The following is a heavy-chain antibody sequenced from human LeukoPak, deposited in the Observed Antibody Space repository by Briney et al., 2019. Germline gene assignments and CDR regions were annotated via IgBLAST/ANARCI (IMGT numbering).Heavy chain of an antibody. J-gene: IGHJ6*03. CDR3: ARCNSGAYSLSYYYYMDV. Sequence: ASVNASCKATVYTFINYDISWERQDPGQRLEWMGWISTYNGNTNYAQKFKGRVTMTTDTSTSTAYMELRSLRSDDTAVYYCARCNSGAYSLSYYYYMDVWGEGTTVTVSS. D-gene: IGHD3-10*01. V-gene: IGHV1-18*01. CDR1: VYTFINYD. CDR2: ISTYNGNT.